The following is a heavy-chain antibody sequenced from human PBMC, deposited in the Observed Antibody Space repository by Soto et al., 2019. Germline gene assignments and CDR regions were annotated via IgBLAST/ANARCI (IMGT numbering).Heavy chain of an antibody. Sequence: SETLSLTCTVSGGSISSSSYYWGWTRQPPGKGLEWIGSIYYSGSTYYNPSLKSRVTISVDTSKNQFSLKLSSVTAADTAVYYCAKSYYDFWSGYLNWFDPWGQGTLVTVSS. V-gene: IGHV4-39*01. CDR3: AKSYYDFWSGYLNWFDP. D-gene: IGHD3-3*01. J-gene: IGHJ5*02. CDR2: IYYSGST. CDR1: GGSISSSSYY.